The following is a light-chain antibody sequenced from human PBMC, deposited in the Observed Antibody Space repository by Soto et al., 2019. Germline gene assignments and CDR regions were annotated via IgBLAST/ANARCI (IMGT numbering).Light chain of an antibody. CDR2: YDD. Sequence: QSVLTQPPSMSEAPRQRVSISCSGSSSNIGKNAVNWYQQLPGKAPKLIIFYDDLLPSGVSDRFSGSKSGPSASLAISGLQSEDEADYYCAAWDDSLNGVVFGGGTKLTVL. CDR1: SSNIGKNA. J-gene: IGLJ2*01. V-gene: IGLV1-36*01. CDR3: AAWDDSLNGVV.